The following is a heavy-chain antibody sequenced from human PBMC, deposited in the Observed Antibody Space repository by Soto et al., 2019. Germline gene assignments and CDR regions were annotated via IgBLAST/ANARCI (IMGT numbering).Heavy chain of an antibody. D-gene: IGHD6-13*01. CDR1: GGSISSYY. CDR2: IYYSGST. V-gene: IGHV4-59*05. Sequence: SETLSLTCTVSGGSISSYYWSWIRQPPGKGLEWIGSIYYSGSTYYNPSLKSRVTISVDTSKNQFSLKLSSVTAADTAVYYCARHTPSAAGFAELFDYWGQGTLVTVSS. CDR3: ARHTPSAAGFAELFDY. J-gene: IGHJ4*02.